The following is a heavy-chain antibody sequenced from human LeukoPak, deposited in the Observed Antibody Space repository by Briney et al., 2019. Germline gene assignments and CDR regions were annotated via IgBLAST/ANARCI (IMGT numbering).Heavy chain of an antibody. CDR2: IYSGGST. Sequence: GGSLRLSRAASGFTVSSNYMSWVRQAPGKGLEWVSVIYSGGSTYYADSVKGRFTISRDNSKNTLYLQMNSLRAEDTAVCYCARENWSYNWNYDHWFDPWGQGTLVTVSS. V-gene: IGHV3-66*02. J-gene: IGHJ5*02. CDR3: ARENWSYNWNYDHWFDP. D-gene: IGHD1-7*01. CDR1: GFTVSSNY.